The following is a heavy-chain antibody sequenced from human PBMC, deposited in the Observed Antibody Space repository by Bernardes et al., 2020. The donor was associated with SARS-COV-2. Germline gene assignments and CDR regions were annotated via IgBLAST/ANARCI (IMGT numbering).Heavy chain of an antibody. CDR1: GHTFTGYS. J-gene: IGHJ3*02. D-gene: IGHD6-13*01. Sequence: VKVSCKASGHTFTGYSIHWVRQAPGQGLEWMGWIDPSSGGTKYAQKFQGRVTMTRDTSSSTAYMELNRLRSDDTAAYYCARGYSFDAYDIWGQGTMVTVSS. V-gene: IGHV1-2*02. CDR2: IDPSSGGT. CDR3: ARGYSFDAYDI.